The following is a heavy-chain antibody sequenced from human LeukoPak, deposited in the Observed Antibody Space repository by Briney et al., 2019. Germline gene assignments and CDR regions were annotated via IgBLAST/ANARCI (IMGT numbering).Heavy chain of an antibody. Sequence: GGSLRLSCAASGFTFSSYEMNWVRQAPGKGLEWVSYISSSGSTIYYADSVKGRFTISRDNAKNSLYLQMNSLRAEDTAVYNCARDSGWYTGFDYWGQGTLVTVSS. CDR3: ARDSGWYTGFDY. V-gene: IGHV3-48*03. D-gene: IGHD6-19*01. CDR1: GFTFSSYE. J-gene: IGHJ4*02. CDR2: ISSSGSTI.